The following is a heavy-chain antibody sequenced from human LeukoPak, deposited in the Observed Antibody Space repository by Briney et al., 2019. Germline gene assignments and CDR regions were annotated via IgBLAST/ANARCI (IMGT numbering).Heavy chain of an antibody. CDR2: IYYSGST. J-gene: IGHJ4*02. V-gene: IGHV4-59*01. CDR3: ARDRDSMAFDY. Sequence: SETLSLTCTVSGGSISTYYWSWIRQPPGKGLEWIGYIYYSGSTNYNPSLKSRVTISVDTSKNQFSLKLSSVTAADTAVYYCARDRDSMAFDYWGQGTLVTVPS. D-gene: IGHD3-22*01. CDR1: GGSISTYY.